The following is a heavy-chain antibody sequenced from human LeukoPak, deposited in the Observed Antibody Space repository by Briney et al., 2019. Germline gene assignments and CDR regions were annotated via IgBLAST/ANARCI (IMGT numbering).Heavy chain of an antibody. D-gene: IGHD3-3*01. CDR1: GGSISGYY. J-gene: IGHJ6*02. CDR3: ARVVPYDFWSGHQLDV. CDR2: IYYSGST. Sequence: SETLSLTCTVSGGSISGYYWSWIRQPPGKGLEWIGYIYYSGSTNYNPSLKSRVTISVDTSKNQFSLKLSSVTAADTAVYYCARVVPYDFWSGHQLDVWGQGTTVTVSS. V-gene: IGHV4-59*01.